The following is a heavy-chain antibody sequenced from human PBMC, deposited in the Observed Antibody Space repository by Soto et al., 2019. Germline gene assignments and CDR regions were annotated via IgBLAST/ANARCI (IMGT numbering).Heavy chain of an antibody. CDR1: GFSLSTSGVG. D-gene: IGHD3-3*01. V-gene: IGHV2-5*02. J-gene: IGHJ4*02. CDR3: VSNMNYDFWSGYQYYFDY. CDR2: IYWDDDK. Sequence: SGPTLVNPTQTLTLTCTFSGFSLSTSGVGVGWIRQPPGKALEWLALIYWDDDKRYSPSLKSRLTITKDTSKNQVVLTMTNMDPVDTATYYCVSNMNYDFWSGYQYYFDYWGQGTLVTVSS.